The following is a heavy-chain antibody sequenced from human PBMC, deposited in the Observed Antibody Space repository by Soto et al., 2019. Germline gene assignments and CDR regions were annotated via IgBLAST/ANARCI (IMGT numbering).Heavy chain of an antibody. D-gene: IGHD6-13*01. V-gene: IGHV1-24*01. CDR2: FDPEDGET. CDR1: GYTLTELS. Sequence: ASVKVSCKVSGYTLTELSMHWVRQAPGKGLEWTGGFDPEDGETIYAQKFQGRVTMTEDTSTDTAYMELSSLRSEDTAVYYCATLSSQGYSFDYWGQGTLVTVSS. CDR3: ATLSSQGYSFDY. J-gene: IGHJ4*02.